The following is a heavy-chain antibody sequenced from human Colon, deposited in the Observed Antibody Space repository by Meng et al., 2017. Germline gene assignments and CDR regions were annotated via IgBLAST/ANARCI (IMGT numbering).Heavy chain of an antibody. CDR3: ARGGSGWY. Sequence: GESLKISCAASGFTFSTYEMNWVRQAPGKGLEWLSYISSSGSTIYYADSVKGRFTISRDNAKNSLYLQMYSLRAEDTALYYCARGGSGWYWGQGTLVTVSS. J-gene: IGHJ4*02. CDR2: ISSSGSTI. V-gene: IGHV3-48*03. CDR1: GFTFSTYE. D-gene: IGHD6-19*01.